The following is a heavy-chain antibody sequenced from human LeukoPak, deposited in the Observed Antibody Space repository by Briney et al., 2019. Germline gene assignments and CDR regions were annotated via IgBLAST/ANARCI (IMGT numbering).Heavy chain of an antibody. J-gene: IGHJ6*03. CDR2: IYTSGST. D-gene: IGHD1-26*01. CDR3: SGSYLYYYYYYMHV. Sequence: SQTLSLTCTVSGGSISSGSYYWSWIRQPAGKVLEWIGRIYTSGSTNYNPYLKSRVTISVDTSKNQFSLKLSSVTAADTAVYYCSGSYLYYYYYYMHVWGKGTTVTISS. CDR1: GGSISSGSYY. V-gene: IGHV4-61*02.